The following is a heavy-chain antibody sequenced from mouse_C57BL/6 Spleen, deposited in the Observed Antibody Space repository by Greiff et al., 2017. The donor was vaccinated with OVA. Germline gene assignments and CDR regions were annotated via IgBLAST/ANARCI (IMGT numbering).Heavy chain of an antibody. Sequence: QVQLKQSGAELAKPGASVKLSCKASGYTFTSYWMHWVNQRPGQGLEWIGYINPSSGYTKYNQKFKDKATLTADKSSSTAYMQLSSLTYEDSAVYYCAKGGYYSNYVGAMDYWGQGTSVTVSS. CDR1: GYTFTSYW. V-gene: IGHV1-7*01. CDR2: INPSSGYT. CDR3: AKGGYYSNYVGAMDY. D-gene: IGHD2-5*01. J-gene: IGHJ4*01.